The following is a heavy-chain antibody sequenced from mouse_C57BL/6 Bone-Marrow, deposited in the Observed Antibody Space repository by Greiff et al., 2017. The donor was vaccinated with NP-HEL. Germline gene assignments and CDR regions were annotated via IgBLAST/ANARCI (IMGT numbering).Heavy chain of an antibody. CDR2: ISNGGGST. Sequence: EVKLVESGAGLVQPGGSLKLSCAASGFTFSDYYMYWVRQTPEQRLEWVAYISNGGGSTYYPDTVKGRFTISRDNAKNTLYLQMGRLKSEDTAVYYCARGALLGLFAYWGQGTLVTVSA. CDR1: GFTFSDYY. D-gene: IGHD2-10*01. V-gene: IGHV5-12*01. J-gene: IGHJ3*01. CDR3: ARGALLGLFAY.